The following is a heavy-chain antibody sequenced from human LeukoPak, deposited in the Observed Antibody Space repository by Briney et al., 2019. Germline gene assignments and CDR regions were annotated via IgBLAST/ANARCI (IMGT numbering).Heavy chain of an antibody. Sequence: PGRSLRLSCAASGFTFDDYAMHWVRQAPGKGLEWVSGISWNSGSIGYADSVKGRFTISRDNAKNSLYLQMNSLRAEDMALYYCAKGGLDDAFDIWGQGTMVTVS. CDR3: AKGGLDDAFDI. J-gene: IGHJ3*02. V-gene: IGHV3-9*03. CDR1: GFTFDDYA. D-gene: IGHD3-16*01. CDR2: ISWNSGSI.